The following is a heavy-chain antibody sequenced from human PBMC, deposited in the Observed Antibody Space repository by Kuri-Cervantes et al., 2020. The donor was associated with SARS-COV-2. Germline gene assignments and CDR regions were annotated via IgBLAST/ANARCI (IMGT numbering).Heavy chain of an antibody. D-gene: IGHD3-9*01. V-gene: IGHV3-30-3*01. J-gene: IGHJ6*02. CDR1: GFTFSSYA. CDR2: ISYDGSNK. Sequence: GESLKISCAASGFTFSSYAMHWVRQAPGKGLEWVAVISYDGSNKYYADSVKGRFTISRDNSKNTLYLQMNSLRAEDTAVYYCARDLYLAALNDILTGYYPPPTPEGYYGMDVWGQGTTVTVSS. CDR3: ARDLYLAALNDILTGYYPPPTPEGYYGMDV.